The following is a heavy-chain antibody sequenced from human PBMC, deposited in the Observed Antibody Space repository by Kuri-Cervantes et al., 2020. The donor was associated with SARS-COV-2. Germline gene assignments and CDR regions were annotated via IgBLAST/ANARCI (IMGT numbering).Heavy chain of an antibody. D-gene: IGHD3-16*01. CDR3: AKVGGHREYFQN. CDR2: ISYDGSNK. CDR1: GFTFSSYG. V-gene: IGHV3-30*18. J-gene: IGHJ1*01. Sequence: RTLSLTCAASGFTFSSYGMHWVRQAPGKGLEWVAVISYDGSNKYYADSVKGRFTISRDNSKNTLYLQMNSLRAEDTAVYYCAKVGGHREYFQNWGQGTLVTVSS.